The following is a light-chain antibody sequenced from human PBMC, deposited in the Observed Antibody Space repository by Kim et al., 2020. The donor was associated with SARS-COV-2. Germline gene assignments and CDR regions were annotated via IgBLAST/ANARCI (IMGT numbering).Light chain of an antibody. CDR2: DAS. CDR1: QSAATY. CDR3: QQRGN. V-gene: IGKV3-11*01. J-gene: IGKJ5*01. Sequence: ATLSLSPGQRATLSCRASQSAATYLAWYQQRPGQAPRLLIYDASKRATGIPARFRGSGSGTDFTLTIGTLEPEDSAVYYCQQRGNFGQGTRLEIK.